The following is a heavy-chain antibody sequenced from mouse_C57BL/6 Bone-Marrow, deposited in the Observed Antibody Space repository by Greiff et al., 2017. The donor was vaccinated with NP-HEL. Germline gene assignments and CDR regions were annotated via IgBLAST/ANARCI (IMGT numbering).Heavy chain of an antibody. Sequence: QVQLKESGAELVKPGASVKLSCKASGYTFTSYWMQWVKQRPGQGLEWIGEIDPSDSYTNYNQKFKGKATLTVDTSSSTAYMQLRSLTSEDSAVYYCARCDGPFDYWGQGTTLTVSS. CDR3: ARCDGPFDY. V-gene: IGHV1-50*01. D-gene: IGHD2-3*01. J-gene: IGHJ2*01. CDR2: IDPSDSYT. CDR1: GYTFTSYW.